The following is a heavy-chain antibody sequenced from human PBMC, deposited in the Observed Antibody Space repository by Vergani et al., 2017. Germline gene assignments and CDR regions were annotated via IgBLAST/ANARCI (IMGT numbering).Heavy chain of an antibody. V-gene: IGHV1-69*02. CDR1: GGPFSSYT. J-gene: IGHJ4*02. CDR3: AREYSRSLESFDY. CDR2: IIPILGIA. Sequence: QVQLVHSGAEVKKPGSSVKVSCKASGGPFSSYTISWVRQAPGQGLEWMGRIIPILGIANYAQKFQGRVPSTADKSTSTAYMELSSLRSEDTAVYYCAREYSRSLESFDYWGQGTLVTVSS. D-gene: IGHD6-13*01.